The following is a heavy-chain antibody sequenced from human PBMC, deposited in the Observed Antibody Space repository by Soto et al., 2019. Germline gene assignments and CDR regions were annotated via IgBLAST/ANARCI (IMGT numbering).Heavy chain of an antibody. J-gene: IGHJ6*02. Sequence: GGSLRLSCAASGFTFSSYAMSWVRQAPGKGLEWVSAISGSGGSTYYADSVKGRFTISRDNSKNTLYLQMNSLRAEDTAVYYWAKDLAAAGTVGYYGMDVWGQGTTVTVSS. CDR2: ISGSGGST. D-gene: IGHD6-13*01. CDR1: GFTFSSYA. CDR3: AKDLAAAGTVGYYGMDV. V-gene: IGHV3-23*01.